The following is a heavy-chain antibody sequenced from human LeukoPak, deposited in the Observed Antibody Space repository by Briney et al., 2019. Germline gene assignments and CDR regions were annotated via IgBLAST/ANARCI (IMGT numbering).Heavy chain of an antibody. V-gene: IGHV3-7*02. CDR3: ARGDRSLWYFDV. J-gene: IGHJ2*01. Sequence: GGSLRLSCAASGFTFSSYAMSWVRQAPGKGLEWVANINEDGSEKYYGDSVKGRFSISRDNAKNSLSLQLNSLRDEDTAVYYCARGDRSLWYFDVWGRGTLVIVSS. D-gene: IGHD4-17*01. CDR2: INEDGSEK. CDR1: GFTFSSYA.